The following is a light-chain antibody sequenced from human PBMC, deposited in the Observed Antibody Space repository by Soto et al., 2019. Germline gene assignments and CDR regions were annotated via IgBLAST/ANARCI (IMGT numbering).Light chain of an antibody. CDR3: KSYRTNSILV. V-gene: IGLV2-14*01. CDR2: EIT. J-gene: IGLJ1*01. Sequence: QSALTQPASVSGSPGQSITISCTGTSSDVGGHNYVSWYQQHPGKAPKLLIYEITNRPSGVSHRFSGSRSGNTASLTISGLQAEDAADYYCKSYRTNSILVFGTGTKVTVL. CDR1: SSDVGGHNY.